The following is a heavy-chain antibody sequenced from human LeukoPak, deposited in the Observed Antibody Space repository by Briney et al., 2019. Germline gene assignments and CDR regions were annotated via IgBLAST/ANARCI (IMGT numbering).Heavy chain of an antibody. CDR3: ARDWYYAFDF. CDR2: INQDGSEK. V-gene: IGHV3-7*03. J-gene: IGHJ3*01. CDR1: GITFSRFW. Sequence: GGSLRFSCAASGITFSRFWMSWVRQAPGKGLQWVANINQDGSEKHYVDSVKGRFTISRDNAENSLYLQMNSLKAEDTAVYYCARDWYYAFDFWGQGTMVTVSS. D-gene: IGHD6-13*01.